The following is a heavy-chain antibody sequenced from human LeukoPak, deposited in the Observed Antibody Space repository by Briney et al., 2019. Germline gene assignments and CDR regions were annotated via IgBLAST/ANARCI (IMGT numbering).Heavy chain of an antibody. CDR1: GFTFSNYA. V-gene: IGHV3-30-3*01. Sequence: GGSLRLSCAASGFTFSNYAMHWVRQAPGKGLEWVAVISYDGSNKYYADSVKGRFTISRDNSKNTLYLQMNSLRAEDTAVYYCARDRYYYDSSGYYSDGYFDYWGQGTLVTVSS. CDR3: ARDRYYYDSSGYYSDGYFDY. D-gene: IGHD3-22*01. J-gene: IGHJ4*02. CDR2: ISYDGSNK.